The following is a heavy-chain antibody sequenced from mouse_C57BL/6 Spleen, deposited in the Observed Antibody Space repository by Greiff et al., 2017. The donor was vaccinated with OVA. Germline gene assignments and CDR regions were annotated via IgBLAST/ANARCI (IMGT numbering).Heavy chain of an antibody. CDR1: GFTFSDYG. Sequence: EVQVVESRGGLVKPGGSLKLSCAASGFTFSDYGMHWVRQAPEKGLEWVAYISSGSSTSYYADTVKGRFTSSRDNAKNTLCLQMTSLRSEDTAMYYCARSAQATGYWGQGTTLTVSS. CDR3: ARSAQATGY. V-gene: IGHV5-17*01. CDR2: ISSGSSTS. J-gene: IGHJ2*01. D-gene: IGHD3-2*02.